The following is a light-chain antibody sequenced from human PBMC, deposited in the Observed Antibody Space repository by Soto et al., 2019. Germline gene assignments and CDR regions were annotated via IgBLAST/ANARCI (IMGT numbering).Light chain of an antibody. CDR2: LNSDGSH. V-gene: IGLV4-69*01. CDR1: SGHSSYA. J-gene: IGLJ2*01. Sequence: QSVLTQSPSASASLGASVKLTCTLSSGHSSYAIAGHQQQPETGPRYLMKLNSDGSHSKGDAIPVRVSGSSSWAARYLTISSLQSEDEADYYCQTWGTGILFGGGTKLTVL. CDR3: QTWGTGIL.